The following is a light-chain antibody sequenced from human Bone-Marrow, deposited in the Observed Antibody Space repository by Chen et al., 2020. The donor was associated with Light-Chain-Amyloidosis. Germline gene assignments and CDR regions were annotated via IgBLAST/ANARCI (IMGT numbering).Light chain of an antibody. CDR2: EDD. Sequence: NFMLTQPHSVSESPGKTVIIFCTRSSGSIATNYVQWYHQRPGSSPTTVIYEDDQRPSGVPDRFSGSIDRSSNSASLTISGLKTEDEADYYCQSYQGSSQGVYGGGTKLTVL. CDR3: QSYQGSSQGV. CDR1: SGSIATNY. J-gene: IGLJ3*02. V-gene: IGLV6-57*01.